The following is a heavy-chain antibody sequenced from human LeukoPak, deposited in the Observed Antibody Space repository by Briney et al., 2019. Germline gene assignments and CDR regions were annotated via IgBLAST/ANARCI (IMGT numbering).Heavy chain of an antibody. D-gene: IGHD3-16*01. CDR2: IGTYNGNT. CDR1: GYTFNRYG. Sequence: ASVKVSCKASGYTFNRYGVNWVRQAPGQGLEWMGWIGTYNGNTNLAQKLKGRVTVTTDTATSTAYMELKSLRLDDTAVYYCAKDRVGAPPGDWEYLGASNCFDIWGQGTMVSVSS. CDR3: AKDRVGAPPGDWEYLGASNCFDI. J-gene: IGHJ3*02. V-gene: IGHV1-18*01.